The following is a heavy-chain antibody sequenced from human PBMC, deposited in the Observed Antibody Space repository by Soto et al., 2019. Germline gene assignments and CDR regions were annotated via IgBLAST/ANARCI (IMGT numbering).Heavy chain of an antibody. Sequence: QITLTESGPTLVKPTQTLTLTCTFSGFSLSTSGEGVGWIRQPPGKAPEWLALIYWDDDKRYSPPLKNRLTIYRDTSKSQVVLTMTNMDPVDTGTYFCAHRKKTITVATYFDSWGQGSLVTVSS. D-gene: IGHD6-19*01. CDR3: AHRKKTITVATYFDS. V-gene: IGHV2-5*02. CDR1: GFSLSTSGEG. J-gene: IGHJ4*02. CDR2: IYWDDDK.